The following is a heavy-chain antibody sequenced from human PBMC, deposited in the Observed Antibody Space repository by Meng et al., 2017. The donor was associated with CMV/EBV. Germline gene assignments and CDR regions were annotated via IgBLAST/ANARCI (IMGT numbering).Heavy chain of an antibody. Sequence: GGSLRLSCAASGFTFSNYCMSWVRQAPGKGLEWVAFIYFDGRDKYYADSVRDRFTISRDNSKNTLYLEMNSPRADDTAVYYCAKDGGFHGAYYGFLDSWGQGTLVTVSS. D-gene: IGHD3-10*01. CDR3: AKDGGFHGAYYGFLDS. V-gene: IGHV3-30*02. CDR1: GFTFSNYC. CDR2: IYFDGRDK. J-gene: IGHJ4*02.